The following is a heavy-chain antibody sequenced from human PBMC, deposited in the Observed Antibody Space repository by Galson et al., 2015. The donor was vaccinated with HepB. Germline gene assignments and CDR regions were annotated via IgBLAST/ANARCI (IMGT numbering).Heavy chain of an antibody. CDR1: GLSFSHYA. V-gene: IGHV3-30*02. CDR2: LQHDESKV. J-gene: IGHJ4*02. Sequence: SLRLSCAGSGLSFSHYAMSWVRQAPGEGLEWLSFLQHDESKVFYGDSVKGRFTISRDNFKNMLFLQMNSLTTEDSGVYYCAKDDPVLSSWGQGTLVTVSS. CDR3: AKDDPVLSS.